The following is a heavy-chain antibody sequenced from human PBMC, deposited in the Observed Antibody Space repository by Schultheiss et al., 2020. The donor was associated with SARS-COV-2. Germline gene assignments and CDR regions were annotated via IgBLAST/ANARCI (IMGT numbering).Heavy chain of an antibody. V-gene: IGHV5-51*01. CDR3: ARMRGSSWYAYYYYGMDV. J-gene: IGHJ6*02. Sequence: GGSLRLSCKGSGYSFTSYWIGWVRQMPGKGLEWMGIIYPGDSDTRYSPSFQGQVTISADKSISTAYLQWSSLKASDTAMYYCARMRGSSWYAYYYYGMDVWGQGTTVTVSS. CDR1: GYSFTSYW. CDR2: IYPGDSDT. D-gene: IGHD6-13*01.